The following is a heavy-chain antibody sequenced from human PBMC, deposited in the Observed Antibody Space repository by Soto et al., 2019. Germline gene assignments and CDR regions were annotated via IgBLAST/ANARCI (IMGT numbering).Heavy chain of an antibody. CDR3: ARYRRGAVAGYTLDN. D-gene: IGHD6-13*01. V-gene: IGHV4-59*01. CDR2: VYNSGST. CDR1: GGSISSNY. J-gene: IGHJ4*02. Sequence: SETLSLTCTVSGGSISSNYWTWIRQPPGKGLEWIGYVYNSGSTNYNPSLKSRVTISEDTSKSQFSLKVNSMTAADTAVYYCARYRRGAVAGYTLDNWGQGILVTVSS.